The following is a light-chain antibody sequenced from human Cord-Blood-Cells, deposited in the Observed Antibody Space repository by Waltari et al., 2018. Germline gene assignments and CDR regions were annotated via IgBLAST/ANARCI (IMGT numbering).Light chain of an antibody. CDR3: QQRSNWPIT. Sequence: DIVLTQSPATLSLSPGERATLSCRASQSVSSYLAWYQPKPGQAPRLLIYAASTRATGIPARFSGSGSGTDFTLTISSLEPEDFAVYYCQQRSNWPITFGQGTRLEIK. CDR1: QSVSSY. J-gene: IGKJ5*01. V-gene: IGKV3-11*01. CDR2: AAS.